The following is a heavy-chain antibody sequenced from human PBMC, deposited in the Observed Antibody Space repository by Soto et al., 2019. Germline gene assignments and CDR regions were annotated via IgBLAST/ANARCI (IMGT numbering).Heavy chain of an antibody. Sequence: GSLRLSCAVSGXTFSSYWMSWVRQAPGKGLELLADIKQDGSEKYYVHSVNRLFTISIYNANNSLYLQMNSLKAEDTAVYYCARDESYDILTGYYTPQRFDYWGQGSLGTVS. V-gene: IGHV3-7*01. D-gene: IGHD3-9*01. J-gene: IGHJ4*02. CDR2: IKQDGSEK. CDR1: GXTFSSYW. CDR3: ARDESYDILTGYYTPQRFDY.